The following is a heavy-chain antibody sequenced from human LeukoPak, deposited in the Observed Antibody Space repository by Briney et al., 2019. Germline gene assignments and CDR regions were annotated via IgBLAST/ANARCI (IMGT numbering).Heavy chain of an antibody. J-gene: IGHJ4*02. CDR3: ARWFGEYVLDY. D-gene: IGHD3-10*01. V-gene: IGHV1-18*01. CDR2: ISAYNGNT. CDR1: GYTFTSYG. Sequence: ASVKVSCKASGYTFTSYGFSWVRQAPGQGLECMGWISAYNGNTNYAQKLQGRVTMTTDTSTSTAYMELRSLRSDDTAMYYCARWFGEYVLDYWGQGTLVTVSS.